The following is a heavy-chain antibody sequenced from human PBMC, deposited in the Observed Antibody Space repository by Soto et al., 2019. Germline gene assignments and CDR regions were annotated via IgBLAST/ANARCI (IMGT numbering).Heavy chain of an antibody. Sequence: QVQLQESGPGLVKPSQTLSLTCTVSGGSISSGGYYWSWIRQHPGKGLEWIGYIYDRGSTYYNPSLKSRVIVSADTSKNQFSLQLSSVTAADTAVYYCASRSTYGGTFAYWGQGTLVTVSS. CDR3: ASRSTYGGTFAY. D-gene: IGHD4-17*01. CDR1: GGSISSGGYY. CDR2: IYDRGST. J-gene: IGHJ4*02. V-gene: IGHV4-31*03.